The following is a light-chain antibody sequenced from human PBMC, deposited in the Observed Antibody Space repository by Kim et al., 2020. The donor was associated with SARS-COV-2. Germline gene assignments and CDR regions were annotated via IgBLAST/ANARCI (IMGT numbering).Light chain of an antibody. CDR3: QKYNSAPWT. V-gene: IGKV1-27*01. J-gene: IGKJ1*01. Sequence: ASVGDRVPITGRASQGISNSLAWYQQKPGKGPKVLIYDASTLQSGVPSRFSGSGSGTDFTHTISSLQPEDVATYYCQKYNSAPWTLGQGTKVDIK. CDR1: QGISNS. CDR2: DAS.